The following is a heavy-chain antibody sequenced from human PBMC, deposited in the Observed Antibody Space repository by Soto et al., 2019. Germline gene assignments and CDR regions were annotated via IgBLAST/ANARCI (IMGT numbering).Heavy chain of an antibody. CDR3: ARDWAAALDY. J-gene: IGHJ4*02. CDR1: GFIFSDYS. V-gene: IGHV3-21*01. D-gene: IGHD6-13*01. Sequence: GGSLRLSCAASGFIFSDYSMNWVRQAPGKGLEWVSSISGSRGYIYYGDSVKGRFTISRDNAKNSVVLQMNNLRAEDTAVYYCARDWAAALDYWGPGTLVTVSS. CDR2: ISGSRGYI.